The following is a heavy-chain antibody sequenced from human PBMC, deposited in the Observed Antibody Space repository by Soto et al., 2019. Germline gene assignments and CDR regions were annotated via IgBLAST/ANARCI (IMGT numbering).Heavy chain of an antibody. Sequence: LSLTCTVSGGSISSYYWSWIRQPAGKGLEWIGRIYTSGSTNYNPSLKSRVTMSVDTSKNQFSLKLSSVTAADTAVYYCARDGGTYYDFWSGYPDKYYYYGMDVWGQGTTVTVSS. V-gene: IGHV4-4*07. CDR3: ARDGGTYYDFWSGYPDKYYYYGMDV. CDR1: GGSISSYY. D-gene: IGHD3-3*01. J-gene: IGHJ6*02. CDR2: IYTSGST.